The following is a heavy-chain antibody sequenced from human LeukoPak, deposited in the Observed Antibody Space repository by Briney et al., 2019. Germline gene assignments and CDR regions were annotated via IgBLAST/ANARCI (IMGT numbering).Heavy chain of an antibody. CDR3: ARAGSWGNYFDY. CDR1: GFIFSSYW. CDR2: INTDGSST. J-gene: IGHJ4*02. V-gene: IGHV3-74*01. D-gene: IGHD2-15*01. Sequence: GGSLRLSCAASGFIFSSYWMHWVRHAPGKGLAWVSRINTDGSSTSYADSVKGRFTISRDNAKNTLYLQMNSLRAEDTAVYYCARAGSWGNYFDYWGQGTLVTVSS.